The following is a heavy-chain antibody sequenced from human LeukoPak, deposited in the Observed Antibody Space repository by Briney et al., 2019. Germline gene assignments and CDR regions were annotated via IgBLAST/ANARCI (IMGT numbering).Heavy chain of an antibody. J-gene: IGHJ4*02. CDR3: AKGLGNHFDY. CDR1: GFTFSSYG. Sequence: PGRSLRLSCAASGFTFSSYGMHWVRQAPGKGLEWVAVISYDGSNKYYADSVKGRFTISRDNSKNTLYLQMNSLRAEDTAVYYCAKGLGNHFDYWGQGTLVTVSS. V-gene: IGHV3-30*18. D-gene: IGHD1-14*01. CDR2: ISYDGSNK.